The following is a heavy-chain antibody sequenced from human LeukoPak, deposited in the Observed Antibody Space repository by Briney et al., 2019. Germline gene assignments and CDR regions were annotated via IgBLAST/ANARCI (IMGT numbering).Heavy chain of an antibody. Sequence: ASVKVSCKASGGTFSSYAISWVRQAPGQGLEWMGGIIPIFGTANYAQKFQGRVTITTDESTSTAYMELSSLRSEDTAVYYCGRGMEWELLNYWGQGTLVTVSS. V-gene: IGHV1-69*05. CDR2: IIPIFGTA. CDR3: GRGMEWELLNY. CDR1: GGTFSSYA. J-gene: IGHJ4*02. D-gene: IGHD1-26*01.